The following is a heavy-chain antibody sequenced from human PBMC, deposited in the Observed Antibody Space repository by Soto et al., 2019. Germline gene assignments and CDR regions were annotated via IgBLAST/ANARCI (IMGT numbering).Heavy chain of an antibody. D-gene: IGHD6-13*01. V-gene: IGHV1-2*04. Sequence: ASVKVSCKASGYTFTGYYMHWVRQAPGQGLEWMGWINPNSGGTNYAQKFQGWVTMPREKSISTAYMELSRLRSDDTAVYYCARDIAAAGTFDYYYYGMDVWGQGTTVTVSS. CDR3: ARDIAAAGTFDYYYYGMDV. CDR2: INPNSGGT. CDR1: GYTFTGYY. J-gene: IGHJ6*02.